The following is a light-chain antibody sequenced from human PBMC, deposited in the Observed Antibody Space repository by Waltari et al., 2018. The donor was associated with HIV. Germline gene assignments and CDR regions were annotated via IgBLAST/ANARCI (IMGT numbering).Light chain of an antibody. CDR1: SSDVGAYNY. V-gene: IGLV2-14*01. CDR3: TSYTSSTHVI. CDR2: EVS. Sequence: QSALTQPASVSGSPGQSIPISCTGTSSDVGAYNYVSWYQQHPDRAPKLMIYEVSNRPLGVSNRFSGSKSGNTASLTISGLQAEDEADYYCTSYTSSTHVIFGGGTKLTVL. J-gene: IGLJ2*01.